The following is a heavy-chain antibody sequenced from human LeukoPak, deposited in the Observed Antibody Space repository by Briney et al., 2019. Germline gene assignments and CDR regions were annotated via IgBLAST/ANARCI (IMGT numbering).Heavy chain of an antibody. J-gene: IGHJ4*02. CDR1: GFTFSAFW. V-gene: IGHV3-48*04. CDR3: ARGSITIFGVVTL. CDR2: ISSSGSII. D-gene: IGHD3-3*01. Sequence: GGSLRLSCAASGFTFSAFWMSWVRQAPGKGLEWVSYISSSGSIIYYADSVKGRFTISRDNAKNSLYLQMNSLRAEDTAVYYCARGSITIFGVVTLWGQGTLVTVSS.